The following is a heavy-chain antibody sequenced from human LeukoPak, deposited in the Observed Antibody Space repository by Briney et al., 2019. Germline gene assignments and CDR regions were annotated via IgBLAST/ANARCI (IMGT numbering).Heavy chain of an antibody. J-gene: IGHJ4*02. CDR3: ARLDASSAHFSGSFPDY. D-gene: IGHD3-10*01. CDR1: GGSITNSDYF. V-gene: IGHV4-39*01. Sequence: SETLSLTCTVSGGSITNSDYFWGWIRQPPGKGLEWIGNVDYSGRTHYNPSLVSRVTIYADNSKNQFSLKLRSVTAADTAVYYCARLDASSAHFSGSFPDYWGQGTLVTVSS. CDR2: VDYSGRT.